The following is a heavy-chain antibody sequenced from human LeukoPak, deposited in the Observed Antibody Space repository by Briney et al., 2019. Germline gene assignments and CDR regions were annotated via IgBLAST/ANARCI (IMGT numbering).Heavy chain of an antibody. V-gene: IGHV4-61*02. J-gene: IGHJ4*02. CDR2: IYTSGST. CDR3: ARESRNWNYGYFDY. Sequence: SQTLSLTCTVSGGSISSGSYYWSWIRQPAGKGLEWIGRIYTSGSTNYNPSLKSRGTISVDTSKNQFSLKLSSVTAADTAVYYCARESRNWNYGYFDYWGQGTLVTVSS. CDR1: GGSISSGSYY. D-gene: IGHD1-7*01.